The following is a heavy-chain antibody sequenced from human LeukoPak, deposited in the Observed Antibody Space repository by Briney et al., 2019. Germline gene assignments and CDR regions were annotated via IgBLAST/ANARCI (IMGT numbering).Heavy chain of an antibody. V-gene: IGHV4-61*01. D-gene: IGHD1-26*01. CDR1: GGSVSSSSYY. J-gene: IGHJ4*02. CDR3: AREISVSGSFSGLDY. CDR2: IYYTGST. Sequence: SETLSLTCTVSGGSVSSSSYYWSWIRQPPGKGLEWIGYIYYTGSTNYNPSLESRVTISVDTSKNQFSLKLTSVTAADTAVYYCAREISVSGSFSGLDYWGQGTLVTASS.